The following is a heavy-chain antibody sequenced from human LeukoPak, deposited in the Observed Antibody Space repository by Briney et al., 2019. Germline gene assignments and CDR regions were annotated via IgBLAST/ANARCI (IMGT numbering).Heavy chain of an antibody. V-gene: IGHV1-3*01. Sequence: ASVKASCKTSGYNFPDFAVEWVRQAPGQRLEWMGWTNSGSGNTRYSHKFQGRVTITTDRSASMAYMELSSLTIDDTAVYYCARAPSGYYALDVWGQGTLVTVSS. D-gene: IGHD3-22*01. CDR1: GYNFPDFA. CDR2: TNSGSGNT. J-gene: IGHJ4*02. CDR3: ARAPSGYYALDV.